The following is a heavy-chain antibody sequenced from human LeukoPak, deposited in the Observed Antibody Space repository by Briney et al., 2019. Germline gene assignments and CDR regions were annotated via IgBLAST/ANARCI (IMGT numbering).Heavy chain of an antibody. V-gene: IGHV3-74*01. D-gene: IGHD1-7*01. CDR3: ATARNFRFEY. Sequence: PGGSLRLSCATSGLTFRTTWMHWVRQAPGKGLMWVSRMNGEGPTIDYADSVKGRFTVSRDYAKNTLFLQMNNLRTEDTALYFCATARNFRFEYWGQGSLVIVSA. CDR1: GLTFRTTW. J-gene: IGHJ4*02. CDR2: MNGEGPTI.